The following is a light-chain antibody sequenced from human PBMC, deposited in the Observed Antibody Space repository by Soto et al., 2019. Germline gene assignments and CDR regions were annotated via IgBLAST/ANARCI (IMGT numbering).Light chain of an antibody. CDR2: DVS. Sequence: QSALTQPASVSGSPGQSITISCTGTSSDVGAYNYDSWYQQYPGEAPKVIIYDVSHRPAGVSNRFSGSNSGNTASLTISGLQTQDEADYYCSSYTSATTYVFGTGTKLTVL. CDR3: SSYTSATTYV. V-gene: IGLV2-14*01. J-gene: IGLJ1*01. CDR1: SSDVGAYNY.